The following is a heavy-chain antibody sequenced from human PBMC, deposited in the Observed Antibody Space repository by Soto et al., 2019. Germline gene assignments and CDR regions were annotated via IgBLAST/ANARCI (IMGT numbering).Heavy chain of an antibody. J-gene: IGHJ6*02. D-gene: IGHD6-6*01. Sequence: GASVKVSCKASGGTFSSYAISWVRQAPGQGLEWMGGIIPIFGTANYAQKFQGRVTITADESTSTAYMELSSLRSEDTAVYYCARFGSPHKTKVARPGPGRMDVWGQGTTVTAP. CDR3: ARFGSPHKTKVARPGPGRMDV. V-gene: IGHV1-69*13. CDR2: IIPIFGTA. CDR1: GGTFSSYA.